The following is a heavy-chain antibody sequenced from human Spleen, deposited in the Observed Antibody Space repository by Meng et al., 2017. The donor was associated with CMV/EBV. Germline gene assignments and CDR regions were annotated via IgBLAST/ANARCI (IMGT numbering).Heavy chain of an antibody. Sequence: ASVKVSCKASGYTFTAYYIHWVRQAPGQGLEWVAWINPNDGVTNFIEKFQGRVTMTRDTSMSTAYMDLSRLTSDDTAVYYCARRGIAGRRSFDIWGQGTTVTVSS. CDR3: ARRGIAGRRSFDI. CDR2: INPNDGVT. CDR1: GYTFTAYY. J-gene: IGHJ3*02. D-gene: IGHD6-13*01. V-gene: IGHV1-2*02.